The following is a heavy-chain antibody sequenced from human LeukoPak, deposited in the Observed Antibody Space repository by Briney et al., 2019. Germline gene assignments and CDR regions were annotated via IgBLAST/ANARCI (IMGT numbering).Heavy chain of an antibody. D-gene: IGHD5-12*01. CDR3: AIRRYSGYAAPWDYYYGMDV. J-gene: IGHJ6*02. CDR2: FDPEVGET. V-gene: IGHV1-24*01. CDR1: GYTLTELS. Sequence: GASVKVSCKVSGYTLTELSMHWVRQAPGKGLEWMGGFDPEVGETIYAQKFQGRVTITRDTSASTAYMELSSLRSEDTAVYCCAIRRYSGYAAPWDYYYGMDVWGQGTTVTVSS.